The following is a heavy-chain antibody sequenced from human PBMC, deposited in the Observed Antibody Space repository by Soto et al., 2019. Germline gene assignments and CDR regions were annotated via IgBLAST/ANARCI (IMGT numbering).Heavy chain of an antibody. CDR1: GFTVSNNY. J-gene: IGHJ4*02. D-gene: IGHD3-16*01. CDR3: AAYSHKGY. V-gene: IGHV3-66*01. Sequence: EEQLVESGGDLVQPGGSLSLSCAASGFTVSNNYMSWFRQAPGKGLEWVSLIYSGGSTYYADSVKGRFTISRDSSKNTLYLQMNSLRAEDTAMYYCAAYSHKGYWGQGTLVTVSS. CDR2: IYSGGST.